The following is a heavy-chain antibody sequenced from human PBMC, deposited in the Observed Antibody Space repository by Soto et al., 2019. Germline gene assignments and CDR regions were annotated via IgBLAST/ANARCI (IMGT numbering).Heavy chain of an antibody. CDR3: ATFPFLGKGHYYDSSENPGFDY. D-gene: IGHD3-22*01. CDR2: IYYSGST. J-gene: IGHJ4*02. Sequence: SETLSLTCTVSGGSISSGDYYWSWIRQPPGKGLEWIGYIYYSGSTYYNPSLKSRVTISVDTSKNQFSLKLSSVTAADTAVYYCATFPFLGKGHYYDSSENPGFDYWGQGTLVTVSS. CDR1: GGSISSGDYY. V-gene: IGHV4-30-4*01.